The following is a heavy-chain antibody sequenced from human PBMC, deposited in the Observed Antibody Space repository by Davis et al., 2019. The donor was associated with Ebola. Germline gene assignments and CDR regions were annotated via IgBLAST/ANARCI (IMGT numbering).Heavy chain of an antibody. V-gene: IGHV1-46*01. J-gene: IGHJ4*02. CDR1: GYTFTSYY. CDR3: ARTVKKATMVGYFDY. Sequence: ASVKDSCKASGYTFTSYYMHWVRQAPGQGLEWMGIINPSGGSTSYAQKFQGRVTMTRDTSTSTVYMELSSLRSEDTAVYYCARTVKKATMVGYFDYWGQGTLVTVSS. D-gene: IGHD5-24*01. CDR2: INPSGGST.